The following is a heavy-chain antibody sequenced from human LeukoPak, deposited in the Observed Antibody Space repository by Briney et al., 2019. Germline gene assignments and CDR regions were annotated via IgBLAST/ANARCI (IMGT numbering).Heavy chain of an antibody. CDR3: ATASGSQYAEYFQH. V-gene: IGHV3-64*01. J-gene: IGHJ1*01. D-gene: IGHD1-26*01. CDR2: ITSNVGST. CDR1: GFTFSRYA. Sequence: PGGSLRLSCAASGFTFSRYAMHWVRQAPGKELEYVSAITSNVGSTYYANSVKGRFIISRDNSKNTLYLQLGSLRADDMAMYYCATASGSQYAEYFQHWGQGTLVTVSS.